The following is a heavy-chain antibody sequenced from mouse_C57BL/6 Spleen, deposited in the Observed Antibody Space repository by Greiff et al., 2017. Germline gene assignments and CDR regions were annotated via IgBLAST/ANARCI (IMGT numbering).Heavy chain of an antibody. CDR3: ALPYYYGSSYEGFAY. CDR1: GYTFTSYW. J-gene: IGHJ3*01. CDR2: IHPNSGST. V-gene: IGHV1-64*01. D-gene: IGHD1-1*01. Sequence: VQLQQPGAELVKPGASVKLSCKASGYTFTSYWMHWVKQRPGQGLEWIGMIHPNSGSTNYNEKFKSKATLTVDKSSSTAYMQLSSLTSEDSAVYYCALPYYYGSSYEGFAYWGQGTLVTVSA.